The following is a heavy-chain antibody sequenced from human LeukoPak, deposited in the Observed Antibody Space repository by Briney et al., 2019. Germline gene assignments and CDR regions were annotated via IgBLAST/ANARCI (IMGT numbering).Heavy chain of an antibody. CDR3: ARETYYYDSSTYFRATDY. J-gene: IGHJ4*02. D-gene: IGHD3-22*01. CDR1: GFSLSTYS. Sequence: GGSLRLSCAASGFSLSTYSMNWVRQAPGKGLEWVSYISSSGSAIYYADSVKGRFTISRDNAKNSLYLQMNNLRAEDTAVYYCARETYYYDSSTYFRATDYWGQGTLVTVSS. CDR2: ISSSGSAI. V-gene: IGHV3-48*01.